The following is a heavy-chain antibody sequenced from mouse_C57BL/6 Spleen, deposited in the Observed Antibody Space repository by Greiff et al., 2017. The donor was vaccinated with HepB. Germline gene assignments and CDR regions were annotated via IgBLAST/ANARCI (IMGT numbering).Heavy chain of an antibody. CDR3: AREDWGYYYAMDY. CDR1: GYTFTSYW. CDR2: IDPSDSET. V-gene: IGHV1-52*01. J-gene: IGHJ4*01. D-gene: IGHD4-1*01. Sequence: QVHVKQPGAELVRPGSSVKLSCKASGYTFTSYWMHWVKQRPIQGLEWIGNIDPSDSETHYNQKFKDKATLTVDKSSSTAYMQLSSLTSEDSAVYYCAREDWGYYYAMDYWGQGTSVTVSS.